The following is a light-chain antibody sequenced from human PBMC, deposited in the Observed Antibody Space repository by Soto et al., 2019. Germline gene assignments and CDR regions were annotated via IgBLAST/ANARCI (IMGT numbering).Light chain of an antibody. J-gene: IGLJ2*01. V-gene: IGLV1-44*01. CDR3: AAWDDSLNGPGVV. CDR1: SSNIGSNT. Sequence: QSVLTQPPSASGTPGQRVTISCSGSSSNIGSNTVHWYQHLPGTAPKLLIYSNNQRPSGVPDRFSGSKSGTSASLAISGLQSEDEADYYCAAWDDSLNGPGVVFGGGTKLTVL. CDR2: SNN.